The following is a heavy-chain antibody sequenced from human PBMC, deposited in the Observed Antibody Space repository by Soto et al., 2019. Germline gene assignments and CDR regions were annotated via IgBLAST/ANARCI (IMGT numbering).Heavy chain of an antibody. CDR3: TRGYVIAVAGEIDY. J-gene: IGHJ4*02. D-gene: IGHD6-19*01. V-gene: IGHV3-49*03. CDR1: GFTFGDYA. CDR2: IRSKAYGGTT. Sequence: GGSLRLSCTASGFTFGDYAMSWFRQAPGKGLEWVGFIRSKAYGGTTEYAASVKGRFTISRDDSKSIAYLQMNSLKTEDTAVYYCTRGYVIAVAGEIDYWGQGTLVTVSS.